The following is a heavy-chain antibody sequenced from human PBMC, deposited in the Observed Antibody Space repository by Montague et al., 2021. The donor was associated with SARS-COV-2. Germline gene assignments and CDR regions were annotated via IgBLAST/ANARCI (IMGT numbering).Heavy chain of an antibody. J-gene: IGHJ4*02. D-gene: IGHD4-17*01. CDR2: INHSGST. Sequence: TLSLTCAVYGGSFSGYYWSWIRQPPGKGLEWIGEINHSGSTNYNPSLKSRVTISVDTSKNQFSLKLSSVTAADTAVYYCARGSTVTHYWGQGTLVTASS. V-gene: IGHV4-34*01. CDR1: GGSFSGYY. CDR3: ARGSTVTHY.